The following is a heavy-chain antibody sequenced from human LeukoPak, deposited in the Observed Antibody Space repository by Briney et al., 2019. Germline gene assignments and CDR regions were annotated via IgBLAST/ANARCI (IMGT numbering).Heavy chain of an antibody. J-gene: IGHJ4*02. D-gene: IGHD4-17*01. CDR2: INHSGSN. V-gene: IGHV4-34*01. CDR3: ARPGFYGAPIDY. CDR1: GGSFSGYY. Sequence: SETLSLTCAVYGGSFSGYYWSWIRQPPGKGLEWIGEINHSGSNNYNPSLKSRVTISVDTSKNQFSLKLSSVTAADTAVYYCARPGFYGAPIDYWGQGTLVTVSS.